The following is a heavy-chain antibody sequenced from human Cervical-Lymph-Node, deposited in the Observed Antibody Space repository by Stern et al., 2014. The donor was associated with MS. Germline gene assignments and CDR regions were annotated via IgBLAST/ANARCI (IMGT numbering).Heavy chain of an antibody. CDR2: ISSSSSYR. CDR1: GFTFSSYS. D-gene: IGHD3-22*01. J-gene: IGHJ3*02. V-gene: IGHV3-21*01. CDR3: ARDQGGKYYDSSGYYSDAFDI. Sequence: EVQLVESGGGLVKPGGSLRLSCAASGFTFSSYSMNWVRQAPGKGLEWVSSISSSSSYRCREDLVKGQFTISRDNAKNSLYLQMNSLRAEDTAVYYCARDQGGKYYDSSGYYSDAFDIWGQGTMVTVSS.